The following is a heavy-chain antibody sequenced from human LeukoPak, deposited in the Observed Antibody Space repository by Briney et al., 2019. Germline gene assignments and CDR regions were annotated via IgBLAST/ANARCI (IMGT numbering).Heavy chain of an antibody. Sequence: GGSLRLSCAASGFSFSTNSMNWVRQAPGKGLEWVSYISSGSSSIYYADSVKGRFTISRDNAKNSLYLQLNSLRAEDTAVYYCVSRSYFDCWGQGTLVTVS. J-gene: IGHJ4*02. CDR3: VSRSYFDC. CDR2: ISSGSSSI. CDR1: GFSFSTNS. V-gene: IGHV3-48*04.